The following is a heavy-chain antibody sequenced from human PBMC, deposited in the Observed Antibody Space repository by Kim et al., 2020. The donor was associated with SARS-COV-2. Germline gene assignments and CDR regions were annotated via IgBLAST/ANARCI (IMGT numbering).Heavy chain of an antibody. Sequence: GSTNYNPSLKSRVTISVDTSKNQFSLKLSSVTAAYTAVYYCARGGSGIDYWGQGTLVTVSS. D-gene: IGHD2-15*01. CDR3: ARGGSGIDY. CDR2: GST. J-gene: IGHJ4*02. V-gene: IGHV4-59*09.